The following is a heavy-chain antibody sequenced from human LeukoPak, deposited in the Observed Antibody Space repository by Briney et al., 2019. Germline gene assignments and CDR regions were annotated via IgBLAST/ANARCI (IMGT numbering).Heavy chain of an antibody. D-gene: IGHD3-22*01. CDR2: ISAYNGNT. CDR3: AREPSYYDSSGSRFDY. V-gene: IGHV1-18*01. J-gene: IGHJ4*02. CDR1: GYTFTSHG. Sequence: ASVKVSCKASGYTFTSHGISWVRQAPGQGLEWMGWISAYNGNTNYAQKLQGRVTMTTDTSTSTAYMELRSLRSDDTAVYYCAREPSYYDSSGSRFDYWGQGTLVTVSS.